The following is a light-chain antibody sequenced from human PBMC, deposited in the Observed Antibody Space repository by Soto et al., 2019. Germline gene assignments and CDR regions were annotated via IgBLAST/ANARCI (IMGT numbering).Light chain of an antibody. CDR1: QSVSISY. Sequence: ECVLTQSPGTLKMYPGERATLSCRASQSVSISYLAWYQQKHGQAPSLLIYGASRRATGIPDRFSGSGSGTDFTLTISRLEHEDGAVYDCQQYDSSTITFCQGTRLEIK. CDR2: GAS. CDR3: QQYDSSTIT. J-gene: IGKJ5*01. V-gene: IGKV3-20*01.